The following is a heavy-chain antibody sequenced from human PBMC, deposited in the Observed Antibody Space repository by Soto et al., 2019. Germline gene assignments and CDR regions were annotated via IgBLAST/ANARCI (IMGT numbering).Heavy chain of an antibody. Sequence: QLRLQESGPGLVKPSETLSLACTVSSGSISNNDYFWGWIRQPPGKGLEWIGRVYYSGGTYYNPSLKSRVTTSVDTSKNQFSLKLSSVTAADTAVYYCTRHDDYIWGSSRYTGSSFDPWGQGTLVTVSS. CDR1: SGSISNNDYF. D-gene: IGHD3-16*02. J-gene: IGHJ5*02. CDR3: TRHDDYIWGSSRYTGSSFDP. CDR2: VYYSGGT. V-gene: IGHV4-39*01.